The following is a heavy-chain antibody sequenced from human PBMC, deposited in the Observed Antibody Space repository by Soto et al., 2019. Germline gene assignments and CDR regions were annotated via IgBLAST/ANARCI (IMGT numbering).Heavy chain of an antibody. CDR2: INNSGSP. J-gene: IGHJ4*02. V-gene: IGHV4-4*07. CDR3: ATRDRSSSDYFDY. CDR1: PHSHSPHC. Sequence: SETLSLTYTASPHSHSPHCWNLIIHSAGKRMEWIGRINNSGSPNYNPSLKSRVAMSLDTSKDQVSRNLSSVTAVDTALYSCATRDRSSSDYFDYWGQGDMVTVSS. D-gene: IGHD6-6*01.